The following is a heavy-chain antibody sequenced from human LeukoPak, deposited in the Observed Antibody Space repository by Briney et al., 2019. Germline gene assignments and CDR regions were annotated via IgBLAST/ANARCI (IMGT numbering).Heavy chain of an antibody. Sequence: PGGSLRLSCAASGFTFSGYAMSWVRQAPGKGLEWVSTISSSGGNTYYADSVKGRFTISRDYSKNTLYLQLNSLRAEHAAVYYCAKGPVLAAGISFSQYFQHWGQGTLVTVSS. CDR1: GFTFSGYA. D-gene: IGHD6-13*01. CDR2: ISSSGGNT. CDR3: AKGPVLAAGISFSQYFQH. V-gene: IGHV3-23*01. J-gene: IGHJ1*01.